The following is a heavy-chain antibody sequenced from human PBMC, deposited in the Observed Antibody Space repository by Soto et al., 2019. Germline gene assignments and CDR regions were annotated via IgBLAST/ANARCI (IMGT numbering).Heavy chain of an antibody. CDR2: IYYSGST. CDR1: GGSISSYY. J-gene: IGHJ4*02. D-gene: IGHD6-25*01. V-gene: IGHV4-59*01. CDR3: ARQRGSDYPFDY. Sequence: PSETLSLTCTVSGGSISSYYWSWIRQPPGKGLEWIGYIYYSGSTNYNPSLKSRVTISVDTSKNQFSLKLSSVTAADTAVYYCARQRGSDYPFDYWGQETLVTVSS.